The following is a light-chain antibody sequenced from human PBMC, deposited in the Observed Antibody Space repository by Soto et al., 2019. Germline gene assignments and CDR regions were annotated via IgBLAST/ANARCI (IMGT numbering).Light chain of an antibody. Sequence: DIQITQKHSTLSASVGGRVTITCRASQTISNWLAWYQVKPGKAPTLLMHDASSLESGVPSRFSGSASGTEFTLTISSLQPDDFATYFCQQYSTYSWTFGQGTNVDIK. CDR1: QTISNW. V-gene: IGKV1-5*01. J-gene: IGKJ1*01. CDR2: DAS. CDR3: QQYSTYSWT.